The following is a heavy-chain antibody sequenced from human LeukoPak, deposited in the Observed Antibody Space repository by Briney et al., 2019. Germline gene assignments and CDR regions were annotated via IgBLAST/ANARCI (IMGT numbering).Heavy chain of an antibody. CDR1: GYTFTSYG. D-gene: IGHD1-26*01. Sequence: GASVKVSCKASGYTFTSYGISWVRQAPGQGLEWMGWINPNSGGTNYAQKVQGRVTMTSDTSISTVYMELSRLRSDDTAVYYCARGRGALGMFEFDPWGQGTLVTVSS. CDR2: INPNSGGT. J-gene: IGHJ5*02. CDR3: ARGRGALGMFEFDP. V-gene: IGHV1-2*02.